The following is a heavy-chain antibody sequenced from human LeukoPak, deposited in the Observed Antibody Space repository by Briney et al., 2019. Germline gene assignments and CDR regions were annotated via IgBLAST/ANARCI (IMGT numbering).Heavy chain of an antibody. CDR1: GYTFTGYY. CDR3: ARDRSGYSYADAFNI. V-gene: IGHV1-2*06. CDR2: INPNSGGT. J-gene: IGHJ3*02. Sequence: ASVKVSCTASGYTFTGYYMHWVRQAPGQGLEWMGRINPNSGGTSYAQKFQGRVTMTRDTSISTAYMELSRLRSDDTAVYYCARDRSGYSYADAFNIWGQGTMVTVSS. D-gene: IGHD5-18*01.